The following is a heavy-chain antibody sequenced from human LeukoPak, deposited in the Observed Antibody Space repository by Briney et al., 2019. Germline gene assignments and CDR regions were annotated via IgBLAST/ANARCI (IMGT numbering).Heavy chain of an antibody. Sequence: KPSETLSLTCAVSGDSISSGGSSWNWIQQSAGKGLEWIGYIYHSGSTYYNPSLRSRLTISVDRSKNQFSLKLNSVTAADTAIYYCARGGYSGYDFWFDPWGQGTLVTVSS. CDR2: IYHSGST. CDR1: GDSISSGGSS. J-gene: IGHJ5*02. V-gene: IGHV4-30-2*06. CDR3: ARGGYSGYDFWFDP. D-gene: IGHD5-12*01.